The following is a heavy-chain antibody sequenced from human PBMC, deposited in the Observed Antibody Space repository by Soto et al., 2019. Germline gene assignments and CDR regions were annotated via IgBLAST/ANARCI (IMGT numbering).Heavy chain of an antibody. J-gene: IGHJ4*02. CDR1: GFIVSSNY. Sequence: EVQLVESGGGLIQPGGSLRLSCTASGFIVSSNYMSWVRQAPGKGLEWVSVIYSGGSTYYGDSVKGRFTISRDNSKNTLYLQMNNLRAEDTAVYHCVRSPWGGPFDYWGQGTLVTVSS. V-gene: IGHV3-53*01. CDR2: IYSGGST. CDR3: VRSPWGGPFDY. D-gene: IGHD7-27*01.